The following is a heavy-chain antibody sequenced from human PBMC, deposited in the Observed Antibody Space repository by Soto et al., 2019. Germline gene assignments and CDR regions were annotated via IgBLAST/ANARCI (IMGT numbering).Heavy chain of an antibody. Sequence: SETLSLTCTVSGGSISSYYWSWIRQPPGKGLEWIGYIYYTGSTNYNPSLKSRVTISVDTSKNQCSLKLSSVTAADTAVYYCARGPRYSYGYDVHYYYYMDVWGKGTTVTVSS. V-gene: IGHV4-59*01. CDR3: ARGPRYSYGYDVHYYYYMDV. CDR2: IYYTGST. D-gene: IGHD5-18*01. CDR1: GGSISSYY. J-gene: IGHJ6*03.